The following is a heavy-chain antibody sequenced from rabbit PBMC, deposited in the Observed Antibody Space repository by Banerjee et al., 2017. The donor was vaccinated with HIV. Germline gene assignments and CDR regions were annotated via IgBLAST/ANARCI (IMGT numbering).Heavy chain of an antibody. D-gene: IGHD8-1*01. CDR1: GFSFNFNAY. Sequence: SLEESGGDLVKPGASLTLTCTASGFSFNFNAYMCWVRQAPGKGLQWIGCIVGGDSGSTYYASWAKGRFTISKTSSTTVTLQMTSLTAADTATYFCARGVYPGNTDYNYYFDLWGPGTLVTVS. CDR2: IVGGDSGST. CDR3: ARGVYPGNTDYNYYFDL. J-gene: IGHJ4*01. V-gene: IGHV1S40*01.